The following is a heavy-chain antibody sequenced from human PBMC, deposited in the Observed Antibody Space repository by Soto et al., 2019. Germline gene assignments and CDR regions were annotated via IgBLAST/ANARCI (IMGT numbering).Heavy chain of an antibody. Sequence: QEQLVESGGGVVQPGRSLRLSCAASGFSFRRYGMHWVRQAPGKGLEWVAVIWYDGSNKYYGDFLKGRFTISRDNSKNTLYLQMNSPRADDPGVYYCAREGFYSRSSEYSGYNYYGMDVWGQGTTVIVTS. CDR2: IWYDGSNK. V-gene: IGHV3-33*01. J-gene: IGHJ6*02. D-gene: IGHD6-6*01. CDR3: AREGFYSRSSEYSGYNYYGMDV. CDR1: GFSFRRYG.